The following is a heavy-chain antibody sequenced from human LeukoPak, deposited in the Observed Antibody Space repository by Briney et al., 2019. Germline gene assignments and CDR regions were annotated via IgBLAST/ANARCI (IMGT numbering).Heavy chain of an antibody. J-gene: IGHJ4*02. D-gene: IGHD2-2*01. CDR2: INPNDGDT. CDR1: GYTFTDYD. CDR3: ARANFLYCSSSACLFDY. Sequence: ASVKVSCNASGYTFTDYDMDWVRQAPGPGFELKGWINPNDGDTNYAQKFQGRVTMTRDTSISTAHMEVSRLRSDDTAVYYCARANFLYCSSSACLFDYWGQGTLVTVSS. V-gene: IGHV1-2*02.